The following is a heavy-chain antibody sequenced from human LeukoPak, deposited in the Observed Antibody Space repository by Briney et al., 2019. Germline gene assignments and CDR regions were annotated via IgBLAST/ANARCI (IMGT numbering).Heavy chain of an antibody. CDR3: AIQYYDFWSGSIY. CDR1: GFTFDDYG. Sequence: GGTLRLSCAASGFTFDDYGMSWVRQAPGKGLEWVSGINWNGGSTGYADSVKGRFTISRDNAKSSLYLQMNSLRAEDTALYYCAIQYYDFWSGSIYWGQGTLVTVSS. J-gene: IGHJ4*02. CDR2: INWNGGST. V-gene: IGHV3-20*04. D-gene: IGHD3-3*01.